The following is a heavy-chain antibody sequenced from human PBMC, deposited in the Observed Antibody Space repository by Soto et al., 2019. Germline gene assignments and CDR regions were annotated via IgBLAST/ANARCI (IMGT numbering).Heavy chain of an antibody. V-gene: IGHV3-48*02. Sequence: PGGSLRLSCEASGFPFSFYSMNWVRQAPGKGLEWMAYFTPTSRAINYADSARGRFTISRDGARVFRHINSLGDEDTAVYYCARDGKGAAYTNGPCYFDYWGKGALVTFAS. CDR1: GFPFSFYS. J-gene: IGHJ4*02. CDR2: FTPTSRAI. CDR3: ARDGKGAAYTNGPCYFDY. D-gene: IGHD2-8*01.